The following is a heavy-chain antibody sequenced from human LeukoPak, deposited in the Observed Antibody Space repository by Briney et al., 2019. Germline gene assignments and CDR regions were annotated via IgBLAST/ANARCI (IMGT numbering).Heavy chain of an antibody. J-gene: IGHJ4*02. CDR3: ATHYYYDSSGPGGYYFDY. CDR2: IYYSGST. D-gene: IGHD3-22*01. CDR1: GGSISSYY. Sequence: SETLFLTCTVSGGSISSYYWSWIRQPPGKGLEWIGYIYYSGSTNYNPSLKSQVTISVDTSNNQFSLKLSSVTAADTAVYYCATHYYYDSSGPGGYYFDYWGQGTLVTVSS. V-gene: IGHV4-59*01.